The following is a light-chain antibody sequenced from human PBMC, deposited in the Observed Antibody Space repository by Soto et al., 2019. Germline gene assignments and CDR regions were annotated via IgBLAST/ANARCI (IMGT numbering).Light chain of an antibody. CDR2: EVS. CDR1: SSDVGAYNY. V-gene: IGLV2-8*01. J-gene: IGLJ2*01. Sequence: QSVLTQPPSASGSPGQSVTISCTGTSSDVGAYNYISWYQKHPGKAPKLIISEVSKTPSGVPYRFSGSKSGNTASLTVSGLQAEREADYYCSLSTGNNWGICGGATKATV. CDR3: SLSTGNNWGI.